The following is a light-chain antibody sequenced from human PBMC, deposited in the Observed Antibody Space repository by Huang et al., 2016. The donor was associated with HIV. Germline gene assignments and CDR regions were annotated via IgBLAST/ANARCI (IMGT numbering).Light chain of an antibody. CDR1: RSVSRN. J-gene: IGKJ4*01. CDR2: GSS. Sequence: IVMTQSPATLSVSPGERVTVSCRANRSVSRNLAWYQKRPCQAPRTLIYGSSTRAPRIPARFRGSCSGTYFSLTISSLQSEDFALYYCQQYNNWLLSFGGGTRVDI. CDR3: QQYNNWLLS. V-gene: IGKV3-15*01.